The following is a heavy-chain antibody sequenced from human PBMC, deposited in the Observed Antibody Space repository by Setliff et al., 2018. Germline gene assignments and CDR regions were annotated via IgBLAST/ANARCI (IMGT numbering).Heavy chain of an antibody. J-gene: IGHJ3*01. V-gene: IGHV1-18*01. Sequence: ASVKVSCKASGYTFTSYGFSWVRQAPGQGLEWMGRISVYNGNTNYGQKYQGRVAMPTDTSTNTVYMELRSLRSDDTAVYFCVREYSGGGLTWGQGTMVTVSS. CDR2: ISVYNGNT. CDR3: VREYSGGGLT. D-gene: IGHD1-26*01. CDR1: GYTFTSYG.